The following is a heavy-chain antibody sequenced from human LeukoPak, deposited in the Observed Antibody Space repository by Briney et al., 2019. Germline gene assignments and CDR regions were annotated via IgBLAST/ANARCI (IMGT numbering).Heavy chain of an antibody. Sequence: SETLSLTCTVSGGSISSYYWSWIRQPPGKGLEWIGYIYYSGSTNYNPSLKSRVTISVDTSKNHFSLKLRSVTAADTAVYYCARVSSEMATINEGMGIFYYYYYMDVWGKGTTVTVSS. CDR2: IYYSGST. D-gene: IGHD5-24*01. V-gene: IGHV4-59*01. J-gene: IGHJ6*03. CDR3: ARVSSEMATINEGMGIFYYYYYMDV. CDR1: GGSISSYY.